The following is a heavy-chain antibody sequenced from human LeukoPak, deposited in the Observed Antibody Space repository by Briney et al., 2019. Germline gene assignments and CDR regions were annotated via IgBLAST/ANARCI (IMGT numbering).Heavy chain of an antibody. V-gene: IGHV4-59*05. CDR1: GGSISSYY. J-gene: IGHJ3*02. CDR2: IYYSGST. CDR3: ATYYDSSGYYWLGAFDI. Sequence: SETLSLTCTVSGGSISSYYWSWIRQPAGKGLEWIGSIYYSGSTYYNPSLKSRVTISVDTSKNQFSLKLSSVTAADTAVYYCATYYDSSGYYWLGAFDIWGQGTMVTVSS. D-gene: IGHD3-22*01.